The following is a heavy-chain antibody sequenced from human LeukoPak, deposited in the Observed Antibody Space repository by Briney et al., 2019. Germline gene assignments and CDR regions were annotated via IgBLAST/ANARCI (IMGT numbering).Heavy chain of an antibody. J-gene: IGHJ4*02. V-gene: IGHV3-7*03. CDR1: GFTFSRHW. CDR2: IKQDGSAK. CDR3: ARDNGWSADF. Sequence: PGGSLRLSCAASGFTFSRHWMYWVRQAPGKGLVWVANIKQDGSAKPYVDSVKGRFTISRDNAKNSLFLQMNSLRAEDTAVYYCARDNGWSADFWGRGTLVTVSS. D-gene: IGHD2-15*01.